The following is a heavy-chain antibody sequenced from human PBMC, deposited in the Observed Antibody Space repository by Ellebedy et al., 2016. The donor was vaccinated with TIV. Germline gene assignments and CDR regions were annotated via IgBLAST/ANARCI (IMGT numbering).Heavy chain of an antibody. CDR2: IFHSGTA. V-gene: IGHV4-59*01. J-gene: IGHJ4*02. Sequence: SETLSLTCTVSGGSINSYFWTWIRQPPGKGLEWIGYIFHSGTASYNPSLKSRVSMSVDTSKNQFSLELKSVTAADTAVYYCARDHYDVLTGFWAGFDYWGRGSLVIVSS. D-gene: IGHD3-9*01. CDR1: GGSINSYF. CDR3: ARDHYDVLTGFWAGFDY.